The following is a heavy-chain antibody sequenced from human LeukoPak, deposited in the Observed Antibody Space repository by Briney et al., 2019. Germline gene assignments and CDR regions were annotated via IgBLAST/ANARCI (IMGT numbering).Heavy chain of an antibody. J-gene: IGHJ4*02. V-gene: IGHV3-48*04. D-gene: IGHD2-15*01. CDR3: SATGR. CDR2: ILESGEA. CDR1: GFTFSIYA. Sequence: GGSLRLSCAASGFTFSIYAMTWVRQAPGKGLDWVADILESGEAHYADSVRGQFTISRDRAKNSLYLLMTSLRVDDTAVYYCSATGRWGQGTLVAVSS.